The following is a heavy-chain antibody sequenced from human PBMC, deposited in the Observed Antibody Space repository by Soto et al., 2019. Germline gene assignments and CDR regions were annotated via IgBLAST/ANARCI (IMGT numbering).Heavy chain of an antibody. CDR3: ARGTSARKWRVRLYSNWFDP. Sequence: QVQLVQSGAEVKKPGSSVKVSCKASGGTFSSYAISWVRQAPGQGLEWMGGIIPIFGTANYAQKFQGRVTITADESXXPXYPXLSSLRSEDTAVYYCARGTSARKWRVRLYSNWFDPWGQGTLVTVSS. CDR1: GGTFSSYA. D-gene: IGHD6-19*01. V-gene: IGHV1-69*12. J-gene: IGHJ5*02. CDR2: IIPIFGTA.